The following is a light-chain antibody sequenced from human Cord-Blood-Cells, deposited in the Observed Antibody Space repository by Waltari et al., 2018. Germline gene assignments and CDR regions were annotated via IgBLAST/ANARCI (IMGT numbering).Light chain of an antibody. CDR3: CSYAGSSTYV. J-gene: IGLJ1*01. CDR2: DGS. CDR1: SSDVVSYKL. V-gene: IGLV2-23*01. Sequence: QSALTQPSSLAGSPRMPITIPWTGTSSDVVSYKLVYWYQQHPGKATQLMIYDGSKRPAGVANRFSGSKSGNAASLTISGLQAEDEADYYCCSYAGSSTYVFGTGTKVTVL.